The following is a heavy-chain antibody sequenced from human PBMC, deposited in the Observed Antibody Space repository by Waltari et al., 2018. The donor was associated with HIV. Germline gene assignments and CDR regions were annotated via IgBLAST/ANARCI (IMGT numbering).Heavy chain of an antibody. Sequence: QVYLLESGGGVVQPGRSLRLSCVTSGFTFHDYAFPWVRQAPGQGLEWLAAISYDGTNQYYAKSVKGRFIISRDDATNTVHLQMGSLRVEDTAMYFCAKDGRLRWYGDTGWLDSWGRGSQVTVSS. CDR1: GFTFHDYA. D-gene: IGHD3-10*01. J-gene: IGHJ5*01. CDR2: ISYDGTNQ. CDR3: AKDGRLRWYGDTGWLDS. V-gene: IGHV3-30*04.